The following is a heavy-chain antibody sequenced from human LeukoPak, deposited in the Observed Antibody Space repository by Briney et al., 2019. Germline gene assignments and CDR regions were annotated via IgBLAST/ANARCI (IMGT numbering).Heavy chain of an antibody. CDR3: ARSSGSYSY. CDR2: IKQDGSEK. D-gene: IGHD1-26*01. CDR1: GFTFSSYW. V-gene: IGHV3-7*03. Sequence: GRSLRLSCAASGFTFSSYWMNWIRQAPGKGLEWVANIKQDGSEKYYVDSVKGRFTISRDNAKNSLYLQMNSLRAEDTAVYYCARSSGSYSYWGQGTLVTVSS. J-gene: IGHJ4*02.